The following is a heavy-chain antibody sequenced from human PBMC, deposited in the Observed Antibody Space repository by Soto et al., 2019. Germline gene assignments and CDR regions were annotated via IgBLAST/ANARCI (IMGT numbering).Heavy chain of an antibody. CDR1: GGTFSSYA. D-gene: IGHD3-9*01. CDR3: ARCGIDWGPGFSNFDY. J-gene: IGHJ4*02. V-gene: IGHV1-69*12. Sequence: VQLVQSGAEVKKPGSSVKVSCKASGGTFSSYAISWIRQAPGQGLEWMGGIIPLFGTANYAQKFQGRVTITADESTSTAYMELSSLRSEDTAVYYCARCGIDWGPGFSNFDYWGQGTLVTVSS. CDR2: IIPLFGTA.